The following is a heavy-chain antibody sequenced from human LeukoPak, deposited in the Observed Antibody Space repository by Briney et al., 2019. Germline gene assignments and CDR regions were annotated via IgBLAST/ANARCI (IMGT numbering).Heavy chain of an antibody. J-gene: IGHJ5*02. V-gene: IGHV4-39*01. CDR1: GGSISSSAYY. D-gene: IGHD2-15*01. CDR3: AGHLSDSGGSWFDP. CDR2: SYYTGSI. Sequence: ASETLSLTCTVSGGSISSSAYYWGWIRQPPGKGLEWNGSSYYTGSIYYTPSLKSRATILIDMSKNQLSLKLSSVTAADTAVYYCAGHLSDSGGSWFDPWGQGTLVTVSS.